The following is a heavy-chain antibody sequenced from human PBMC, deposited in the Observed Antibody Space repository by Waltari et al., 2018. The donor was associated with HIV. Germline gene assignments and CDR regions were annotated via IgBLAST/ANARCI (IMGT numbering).Heavy chain of an antibody. J-gene: IGHJ4*02. D-gene: IGHD5-18*01. Sequence: QVHLVESGGGVVQHGRSLRLSCSASGLTFSSFAMHWVRQSPGKGLEWVALISYDGSAKYYADSVKGRFTISRDNSKNTLYLQMKNLGTDDTAVFFCARDSTSMVSYFDYWGRGILVTVSS. CDR3: ARDSTSMVSYFDY. CDR2: ISYDGSAK. CDR1: GLTFSSFA. V-gene: IGHV3-30-3*01.